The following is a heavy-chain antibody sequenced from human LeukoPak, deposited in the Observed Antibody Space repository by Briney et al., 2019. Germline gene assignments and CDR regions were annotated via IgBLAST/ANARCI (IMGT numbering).Heavy chain of an antibody. V-gene: IGHV4-34*01. Sequence: RSETLSLTCAVYGGSFSGYYWSWIRQPPGKGLEWIGEINHSGSTNYNPSLKSRVTISVDTSKNQFSLKLSSVTAADTAVYYCARGVAGQHTAMVTHDYWGQGTLVTVSS. CDR2: INHSGST. J-gene: IGHJ4*02. CDR3: ARGVAGQHTAMVTHDY. CDR1: GGSFSGYY. D-gene: IGHD5-18*01.